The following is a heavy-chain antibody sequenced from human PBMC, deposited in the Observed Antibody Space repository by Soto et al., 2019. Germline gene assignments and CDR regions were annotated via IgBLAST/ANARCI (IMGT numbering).Heavy chain of an antibody. V-gene: IGHV3-23*01. D-gene: IGHD3-22*01. CDR3: AKEDDYYDSSGYYPPQYYFDY. J-gene: IGHJ4*02. CDR1: GFTFSSYA. CDR2: ISGSGGST. Sequence: GGSLRLSCAASGFTFSSYAMSWVRQAPGKGLEWVSAISGSGGSTYYAESVKGRFTISRDNSKNTLYLQMNSLRAEDTAAYYCAKEDDYYDSSGYYPPQYYFDYWGQGTLVTVSS.